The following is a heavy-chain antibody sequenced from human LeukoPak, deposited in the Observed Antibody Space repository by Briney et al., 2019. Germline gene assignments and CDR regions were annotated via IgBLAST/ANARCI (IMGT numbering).Heavy chain of an antibody. CDR3: AKDARRSSGWYFFDH. J-gene: IGHJ4*02. D-gene: IGHD6-19*01. V-gene: IGHV3-23*01. Sequence: GRSLRLSCVASGFTFSNLAMGWVRQAPGKGLEWVSVISDSGGTTYYADSVKGRFTIYRDNSRNTLYLQRNSLRVDDTAVYYCAKDARRSSGWYFFDHWGQGTLVTVSS. CDR2: ISDSGGTT. CDR1: GFTFSNLA.